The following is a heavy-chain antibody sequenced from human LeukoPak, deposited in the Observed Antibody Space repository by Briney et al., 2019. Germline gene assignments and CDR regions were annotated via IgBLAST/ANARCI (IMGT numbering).Heavy chain of an antibody. V-gene: IGHV1-24*01. J-gene: IGHJ4*02. D-gene: IGHD3-3*01. CDR3: AAEAKTYYDFWSGYHHLWDY. Sequence: ASVKVSCKVSGYTLTELSMHWVRQAPGKGLEWMGGFDPEDGETIYAQKFRGRVTMTEDTSTDTAYMELSSLRSEDTAVYYCAAEAKTYYDFWSGYHHLWDYWGQGTLVTVSS. CDR1: GYTLTELS. CDR2: FDPEDGET.